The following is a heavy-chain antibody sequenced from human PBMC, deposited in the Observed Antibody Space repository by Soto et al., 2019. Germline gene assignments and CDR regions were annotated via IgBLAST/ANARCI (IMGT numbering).Heavy chain of an antibody. Sequence: QVQLQESGPGLVKPSQTLSLTCTVSGGSISSGGYYWSWIRQHPGKGLEWIGYIYYSGSTYYNPSLKSRVTISVDPSKNQLSLKLSSVTAADTAVYYCAREVATVTTFNGMDVWGQGTTVTVSS. J-gene: IGHJ6*02. CDR3: AREVATVTTFNGMDV. CDR2: IYYSGST. CDR1: GGSISSGGYY. V-gene: IGHV4-31*03. D-gene: IGHD4-4*01.